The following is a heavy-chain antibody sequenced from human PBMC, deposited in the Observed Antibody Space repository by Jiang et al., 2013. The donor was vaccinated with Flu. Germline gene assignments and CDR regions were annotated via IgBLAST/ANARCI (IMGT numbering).Heavy chain of an antibody. J-gene: IGHJ4*02. CDR3: ARDREGYRRTPGH. Sequence: SGAEVRKPGASVRVSCRASGYNFGSFYIYWLRQAPGQGFEWLGVINPSDGATSFAQKFQGRLKMTTDTSTTTVSLELSSLRFEDTAFYYCARDREGYRRTPGHWGQGTVVSVSA. D-gene: IGHD5-24*01. V-gene: IGHV1-46*01. CDR2: INPSDGAT. CDR1: GYNFGSFY.